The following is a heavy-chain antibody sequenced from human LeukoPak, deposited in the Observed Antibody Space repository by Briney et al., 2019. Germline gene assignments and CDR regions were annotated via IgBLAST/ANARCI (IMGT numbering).Heavy chain of an antibody. CDR2: MNPNSGNT. Sequence: ASVKVSSKASGYTFTSYDINWVRQATGQGLEWMGWMNPNSGNTGYAQKFQGRVTITRNTSISTAYMELSSLRSEDTAVYYCARGLYCSGGSCYLYYFDYWGQGTLVTVSS. D-gene: IGHD2-15*01. CDR1: GYTFTSYD. V-gene: IGHV1-8*03. CDR3: ARGLYCSGGSCYLYYFDY. J-gene: IGHJ4*02.